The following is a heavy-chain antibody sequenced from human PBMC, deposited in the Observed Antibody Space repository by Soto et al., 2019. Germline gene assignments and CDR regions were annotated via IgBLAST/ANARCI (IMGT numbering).Heavy chain of an antibody. CDR3: ARGTSPPNCGGDCLDALDP. CDR2: IYPGDSDT. Sequence: PGESLKISCKGSGYSFTSYWIGWVRQMPGKGLEWMGIIYPGDSDTRYSPSFQGQVTISADKSISTAYLQWSSLKASDTAMYYCARGTSPPNCGGDCLDALDPWGQGTLVTVSS. J-gene: IGHJ5*02. V-gene: IGHV5-51*01. D-gene: IGHD2-21*02. CDR1: GYSFTSYW.